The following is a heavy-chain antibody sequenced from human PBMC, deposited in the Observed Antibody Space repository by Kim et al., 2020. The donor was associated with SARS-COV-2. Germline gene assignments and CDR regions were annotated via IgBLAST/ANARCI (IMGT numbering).Heavy chain of an antibody. CDR2: IYASGDT. D-gene: IGHD6-6*01. CDR3: SGHGRSSQ. Sequence: GGSLRLSCAASGFTFSSYGMTWVRQAPGKGLEWVSDIYASGDTEYADSVKGRFIISRDNSKSTLYLQMSSLRAEDTAVYYCSGHGRSSQWGQGTLVTVSS. J-gene: IGHJ4*02. CDR1: GFTFSSYG. V-gene: IGHV3-23*01.